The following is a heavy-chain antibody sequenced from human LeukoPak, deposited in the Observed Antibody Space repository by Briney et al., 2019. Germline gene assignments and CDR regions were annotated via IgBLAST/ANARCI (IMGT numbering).Heavy chain of an antibody. Sequence: GGSLRLSCAASGFTFSSYAMHWVRQAPGKGLEWVAVISYDGSNKYYADSVKGRFTISRDNSENTLYLQMNSLRAEDTAVYYCARARIATAGWFDPWGQGTLATVSS. V-gene: IGHV3-30*04. D-gene: IGHD6-13*01. J-gene: IGHJ5*02. CDR3: ARARIATAGWFDP. CDR1: GFTFSSYA. CDR2: ISYDGSNK.